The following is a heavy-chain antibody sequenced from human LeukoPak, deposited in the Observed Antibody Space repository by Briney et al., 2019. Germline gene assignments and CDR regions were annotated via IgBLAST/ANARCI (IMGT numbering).Heavy chain of an antibody. V-gene: IGHV1-2*02. CDR1: GYTFTGYY. CDR2: INPNSGGT. D-gene: IGHD6-6*01. J-gene: IGHJ4*02. CDR3: ARVLGSSRSARVLEGNFDY. Sequence: VASVKVSCKASGYTFTGYYMHWVRQAPGQGLEWMGWINPNSGGTNYAQKFQGRVTMTRDTSISTAYMELSRLRSDDTAVYYCARVLGSSRSARVLEGNFDYWGQGTLVTVSS.